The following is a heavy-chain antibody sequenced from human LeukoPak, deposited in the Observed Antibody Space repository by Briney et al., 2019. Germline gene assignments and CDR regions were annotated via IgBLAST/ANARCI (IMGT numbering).Heavy chain of an antibody. CDR2: ISENKGNT. V-gene: IGHV1-18*04. J-gene: IGHJ4*02. D-gene: IGHD6-19*01. CDR3: ARGIAVTREFDQ. Sequence: ASVKVSCKASGYTFTTYGINWVRPAPGQGLDWMGWISENKGNTNHAQRFQGRVTMTTDTSTNTAYMELRSLRSDDTAVYYCARGIAVTREFDQWGQGTLVIVSS. CDR1: GYTFTTYG.